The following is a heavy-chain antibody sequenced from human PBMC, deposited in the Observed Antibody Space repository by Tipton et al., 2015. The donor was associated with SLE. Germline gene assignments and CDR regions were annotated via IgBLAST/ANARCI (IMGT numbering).Heavy chain of an antibody. Sequence: QLVQSGAEVKKPGASVKVSCKASGYTFTSYGISWVRQAPGQGLEWMGWISAYKGNTNYAQKLQGRVTMTTDTSTSTAYMELRSLRSDDTAVYYCAKDPNRYYYGSGSHLDYWGQGTLVTVSS. V-gene: IGHV1-18*01. CDR2: ISAYKGNT. CDR1: GYTFTSYG. CDR3: AKDPNRYYYGSGSHLDY. J-gene: IGHJ4*02. D-gene: IGHD3-10*01.